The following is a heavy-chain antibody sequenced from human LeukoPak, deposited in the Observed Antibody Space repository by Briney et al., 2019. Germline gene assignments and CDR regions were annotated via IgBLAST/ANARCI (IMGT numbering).Heavy chain of an antibody. D-gene: IGHD3-9*01. CDR1: GGSVSSYY. V-gene: IGHV4-59*02. CDR3: ARVDPLTGKPFNL. CDR2: IYYSGST. Sequence: PSETLSLTCTVSGGSVSSYYWSWIRQPPGKGLEWIGYIYYSGSTNYNPSLKSRVTISVDTSKNQFSLKLSSVTAADTAVYYCARVDPLTGKPFNLWGQGTLVTVSS. J-gene: IGHJ5*02.